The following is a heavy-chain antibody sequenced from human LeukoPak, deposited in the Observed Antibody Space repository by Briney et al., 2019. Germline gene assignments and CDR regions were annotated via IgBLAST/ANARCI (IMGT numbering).Heavy chain of an antibody. CDR2: ISYDGTNK. J-gene: IGHJ4*02. V-gene: IGHV3-30*04. CDR1: GFTFSSYA. D-gene: IGHD6-13*01. CDR3: ARGTGSSWYYDY. Sequence: GGSLRLSCAASGFTFSSYAMHWVRQAPGKGLEWVAVISYDGTNKYYADSAKGRFTISRDNSKNTLYLQMNSLRPEDTAVYYCARGTGSSWYYDYWGQGTLVTVSS.